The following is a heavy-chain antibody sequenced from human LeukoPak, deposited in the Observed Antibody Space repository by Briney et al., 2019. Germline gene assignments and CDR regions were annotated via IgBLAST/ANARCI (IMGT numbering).Heavy chain of an antibody. CDR1: GGSFSGYY. CDR3: ARGTVLRYFDWPTKKGHFDY. Sequence: SETLSLTCAVYGGSFSGYYWSWIRQPPGKGLEWIEEINHSGSTNYNPSLKSRVTISVDTSKNQFSLKLSSVTAADTAVYYCARGTVLRYFDWPTKKGHFDYWGQGTLVTVSS. J-gene: IGHJ4*02. D-gene: IGHD3-9*01. CDR2: INHSGST. V-gene: IGHV4-34*01.